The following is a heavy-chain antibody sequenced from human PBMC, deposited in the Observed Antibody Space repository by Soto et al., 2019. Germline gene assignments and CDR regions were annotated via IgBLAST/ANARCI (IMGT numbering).Heavy chain of an antibody. Sequence: QVQLQQWGAGLLKPSETLSLTCAVYGGFVSSGSYYWSWIRQPPGKGLEWIGEMSHSGGTNFNPSFKSRATIAVDTSKIQFSLKMSSVTAAETVLYYCARVERGTATTVVDAFDIWGPGTMVTVSS. V-gene: IGHV4-34*01. D-gene: IGHD1-1*01. CDR2: MSHSGGT. CDR1: GGFVSSGSYY. CDR3: ARVERGTATTVVDAFDI. J-gene: IGHJ3*02.